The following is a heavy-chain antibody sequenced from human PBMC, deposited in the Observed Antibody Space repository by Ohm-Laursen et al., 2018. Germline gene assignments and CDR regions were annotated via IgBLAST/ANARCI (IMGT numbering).Heavy chain of an antibody. Sequence: SETLSLTWTVSGGSISSYYWSWVRQPPGKGLEWIGYIYSSGTTNYNPSLKSRISISVDTSKNQFSLRLSSVTAADTAMYYCARQSYTSGWIDYWGQGTLVTVSS. CDR1: GGSISSYY. CDR2: IYSSGTT. CDR3: ARQSYTSGWIDY. V-gene: IGHV4-59*08. J-gene: IGHJ4*02. D-gene: IGHD6-19*01.